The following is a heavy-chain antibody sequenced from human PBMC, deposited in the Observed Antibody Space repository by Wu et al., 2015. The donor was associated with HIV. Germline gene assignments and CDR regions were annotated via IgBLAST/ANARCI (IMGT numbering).Heavy chain of an antibody. D-gene: IGHD3-22*01. CDR2: MNPNSGNT. Sequence: QVQLVQSGAEVKKPGASVKVSCKASGYIFTSYDINWVRQATGQGLEWMGWMNPNSGNTGYAQKFQGRVTMTRNTSISTVYMELSTLRSEDTAVYYCARALYDSSGYGTFDIWGQGDNGHRLF. CDR1: GYIFTSYD. J-gene: IGHJ3*02. CDR3: ARALYDSSGYGTFDI. V-gene: IGHV1-8*01.